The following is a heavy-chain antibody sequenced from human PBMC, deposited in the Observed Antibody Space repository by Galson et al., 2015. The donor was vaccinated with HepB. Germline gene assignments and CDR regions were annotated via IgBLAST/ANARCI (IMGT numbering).Heavy chain of an antibody. CDR1: GFTFSNVW. V-gene: IGHV3-21*01. Sequence: SLRLSCAASGFTFSNVWMSWVRQGPGKGPEWVSSISPNDDYIYYAETLRGRFSISRDNARNSLYLQVNSLRAEDTAVYYCARGGLQKQRNDYFDFWGRGTLVTVSS. D-gene: IGHD3-10*01. CDR2: ISPNDDYI. J-gene: IGHJ4*02. CDR3: ARGGLQKQRNDYFDF.